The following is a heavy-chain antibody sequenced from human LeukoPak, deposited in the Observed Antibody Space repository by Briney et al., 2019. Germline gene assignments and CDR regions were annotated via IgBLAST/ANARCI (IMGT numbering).Heavy chain of an antibody. Sequence: GGSLRLSCAASGFTVSSNYMSWVRQAPGKGLEWVSVIYSGGSTYYADSVKGRFTISRDNSKNTLYLQMNSLRAEDTAVDYCASGPEYQLLSPQPAEYFQHWGQGTLVTVSS. CDR3: ASGPEYQLLSPQPAEYFQH. CDR1: GFTVSSNY. CDR2: IYSGGST. D-gene: IGHD2-2*01. V-gene: IGHV3-53*01. J-gene: IGHJ1*01.